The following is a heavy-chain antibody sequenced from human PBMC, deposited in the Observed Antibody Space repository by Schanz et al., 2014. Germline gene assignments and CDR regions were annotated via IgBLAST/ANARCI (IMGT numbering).Heavy chain of an antibody. D-gene: IGHD3-10*01. CDR2: ISVYHGHT. CDR1: GYTFNNHG. Sequence: QVQLVQSGGEVKKPGASATVSCKASGYTFNNHGISWVRQAPGQGHEWMGWISVYHGHTNYAEKVHSRVTMTTDTSTSTAYMELRSLISDDTAVYYCVRDAGWAFGDYHGMDVWGQGTSVTVSS. J-gene: IGHJ6*02. CDR3: VRDAGWAFGDYHGMDV. V-gene: IGHV1-18*01.